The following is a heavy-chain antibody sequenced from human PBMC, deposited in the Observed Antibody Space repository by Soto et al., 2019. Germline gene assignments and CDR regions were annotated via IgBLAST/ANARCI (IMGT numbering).Heavy chain of an antibody. J-gene: IGHJ4*02. Sequence: SVKVSCKASGDTFSFYSINWVRQAPGLGLEWMGRVNPILSMSNYAQRFQGRVTMTADKSTSTAYMELSGLRSEDTAMYYCATSYGSGYRAFDYRGQRALVTVSS. CDR3: ATSYGSGYRAFDY. V-gene: IGHV1-69*02. CDR2: VNPILSMS. D-gene: IGHD3-10*01. CDR1: GDTFSFYS.